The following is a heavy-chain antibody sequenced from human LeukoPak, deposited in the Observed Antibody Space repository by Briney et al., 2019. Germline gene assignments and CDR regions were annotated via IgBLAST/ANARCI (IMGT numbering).Heavy chain of an antibody. CDR1: GFTFSSYD. V-gene: IGHV3-13*01. J-gene: IGHJ5*02. Sequence: PGGSLRLSCAASGFTFSSYDMHWVRQATGKGLEWVSAIGTAGDTYYPGSVKGRFTISRENAKNSLYLQMNSLRAGDTAVYYCARGHYYGSGSYLKYNWFDPWGQGTLVTVSS. D-gene: IGHD3-10*01. CDR2: IGTAGDT. CDR3: ARGHYYGSGSYLKYNWFDP.